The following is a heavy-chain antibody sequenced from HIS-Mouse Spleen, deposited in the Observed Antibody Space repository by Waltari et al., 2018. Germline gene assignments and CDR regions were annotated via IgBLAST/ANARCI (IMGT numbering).Heavy chain of an antibody. CDR2: INPNSGGT. J-gene: IGHJ4*02. D-gene: IGHD6-13*01. CDR3: ARSPSGSSWYDY. V-gene: IGHV1-2*02. CDR1: GYTFPGYS. Sequence: QVQLVQSGAEVKKPGASVKVACNASGYTFPGYSTHVGRQAPGQGLEWMGWINPNSGGTNYAQKFQGRVTMTRDTSISTAYMELSRLRSDDTAVYYCARSPSGSSWYDYWGQGTLVTVSS.